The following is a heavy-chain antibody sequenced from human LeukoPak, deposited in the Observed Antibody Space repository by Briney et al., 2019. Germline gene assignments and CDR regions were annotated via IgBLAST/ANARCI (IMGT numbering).Heavy chain of an antibody. Sequence: SGTLSLTCAVSGGSISSSNWWSWVRQPPGKGLEWIGEIYHSGSTNYNPSLKSRVTISVDKSKNQFSLKLSSVTAADTAVYYCARRTYYYDSSGYLRAFDIWGQGTMVTVSS. V-gene: IGHV4-4*02. D-gene: IGHD3-22*01. CDR3: ARRTYYYDSSGYLRAFDI. CDR1: GGSISSSNW. CDR2: IYHSGST. J-gene: IGHJ3*02.